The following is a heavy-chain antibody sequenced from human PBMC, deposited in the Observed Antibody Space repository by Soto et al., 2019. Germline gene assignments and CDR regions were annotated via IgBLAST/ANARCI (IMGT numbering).Heavy chain of an antibody. Sequence: PLRLSCPASGFTLSSYAMHWVRQAPGKGLEWVAVISYDGSNKYYADSVKGRFTISRDNAKNSLYLQMNSLRAEDTAVYYCAKDDNNSPSNVRYHPASSWGQGTL. CDR3: AKDDNNSPSNVRYHPASS. V-gene: IGHV3-30-3*01. D-gene: IGHD3-10*02. J-gene: IGHJ1*01. CDR1: GFTLSSYA. CDR2: ISYDGSNK.